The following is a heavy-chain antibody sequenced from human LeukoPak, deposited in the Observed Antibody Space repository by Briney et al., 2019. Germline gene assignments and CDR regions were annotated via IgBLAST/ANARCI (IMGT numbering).Heavy chain of an antibody. CDR2: IIPIFGTA. V-gene: IGHV1-69*13. Sequence: ASVKVSCKASGGTFSSYAISWVRQAPGQGLEWVGGIIPIFGTANYAQKFQGRVTITADESTSTAYMELSSLRSEDTAVYYCARDLPPHCSSTSCYNGLMDVWGKGTTVTVSS. D-gene: IGHD2-2*02. CDR1: GGTFSSYA. CDR3: ARDLPPHCSSTSCYNGLMDV. J-gene: IGHJ6*03.